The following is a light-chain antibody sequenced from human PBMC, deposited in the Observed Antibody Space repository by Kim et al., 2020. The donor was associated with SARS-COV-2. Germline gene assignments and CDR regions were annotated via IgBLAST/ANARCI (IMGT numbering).Light chain of an antibody. V-gene: IGLV1-40*01. Sequence: GAPGQTVTISCPGYNIGPAYDVHWYQQFPGSAPKLLIYGDIHRPSGVPDRFSGSKSGTSASLAITGLQGEDEADYFCQTYDSGHVVFGGGTQLTVL. CDR1: NIGPAYD. CDR3: QTYDSGHVV. CDR2: GDI. J-gene: IGLJ2*01.